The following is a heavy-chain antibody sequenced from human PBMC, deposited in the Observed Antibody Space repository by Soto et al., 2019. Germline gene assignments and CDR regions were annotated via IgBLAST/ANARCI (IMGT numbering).Heavy chain of an antibody. CDR1: GGTFSSYA. D-gene: IGHD1-26*01. Sequence: QVQLVQSGAEVKKPGSSVKVSCNASGGTFSSYAISWVRQAPGEGLEWMGGIIPIFGTANYAQKFQGRVTITVDESTSTAYMELSSLRSEDTAVYYCGIVGATYYFDYWGQGTLVTVSS. V-gene: IGHV1-69*12. CDR2: IIPIFGTA. CDR3: GIVGATYYFDY. J-gene: IGHJ4*02.